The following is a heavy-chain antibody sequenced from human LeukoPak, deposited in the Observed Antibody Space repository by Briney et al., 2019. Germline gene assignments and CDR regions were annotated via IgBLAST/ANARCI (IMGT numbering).Heavy chain of an antibody. CDR2: IYTSGST. Sequence: SETLSLTCTVSGGSISSGSYYWSWIRQPAGKGLEWIGRIYTSGSTNYNPSLKSRVTISVDTSKNRFSLKLSSVTAADTAVYYCARESVRGGPWRWFDPWGLGTLVTVSS. V-gene: IGHV4-61*02. CDR1: GGSISSGSYY. D-gene: IGHD3-10*01. CDR3: ARESVRGGPWRWFDP. J-gene: IGHJ5*02.